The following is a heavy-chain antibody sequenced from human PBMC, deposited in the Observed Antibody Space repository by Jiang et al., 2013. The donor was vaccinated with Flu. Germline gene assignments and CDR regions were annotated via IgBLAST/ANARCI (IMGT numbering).Heavy chain of an antibody. Sequence: SGSELKKPGASVKVSCKASGYTFTSYAMNWVRQAPGQGLEWMGWINTNTGNPTYAQGFTGRFVFSLDTSVSTAYLQISSLKAEDTAVYYCARDQVNCGGDCYSAGGYYYYGMDVWGQGTTVTVSS. D-gene: IGHD2-21*01. V-gene: IGHV7-4-1*02. J-gene: IGHJ6*02. CDR2: INTNTGNP. CDR1: GYTFTSYA. CDR3: ARDQVNCGGDCYSAGGYYYYGMDV.